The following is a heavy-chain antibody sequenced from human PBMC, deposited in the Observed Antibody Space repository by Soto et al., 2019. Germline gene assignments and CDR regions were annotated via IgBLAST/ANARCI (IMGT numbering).Heavy chain of an antibody. CDR2: IYYSGST. CDR1: GGSISSSSYY. D-gene: IGHD2-15*01. CDR3: ARHTPAISISDH. V-gene: IGHV4-39*01. Sequence: QLQLQESGPGLVKPSETLSLTCTVSGGSISSSSYYWGWIRQPPGKGLEWIGSIYYSGSTYYNPSLKRRVTLPVDTSTNQFSLTLSSVTAADTAVYYCARHTPAISISDHWGQGTLVTVSS. J-gene: IGHJ4*02.